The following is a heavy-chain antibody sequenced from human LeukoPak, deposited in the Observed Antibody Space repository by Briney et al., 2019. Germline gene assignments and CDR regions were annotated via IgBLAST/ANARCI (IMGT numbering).Heavy chain of an antibody. D-gene: IGHD1-20*01. CDR1: GFTFRNSA. CDR2: ISGSGVGT. J-gene: IGHJ4*02. Sequence: PGGSLRLSCAASGFTFRNSAMSWVRQAPGKGLEWVSTISGSGVGTYYADSVKGRFTISRDNFKNTLYLQMNSPRAEDTAVYYCAKNNWNDMPFVDDWGQGTLVTVSS. V-gene: IGHV3-23*01. CDR3: AKNNWNDMPFVDD.